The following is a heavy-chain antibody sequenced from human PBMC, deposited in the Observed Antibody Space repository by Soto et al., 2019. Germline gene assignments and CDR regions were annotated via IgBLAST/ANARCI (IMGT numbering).Heavy chain of an antibody. Sequence: ASVKVSCKASGYTFTGYYMHWVRQAPGQGLEWMGWINPNSGGTNYAQKFQSWVTMTRDTSINTAYMELRSLRSDDTAVYYCARDLDDSSGYYYYYYGMDVWGQGTTVTVSS. CDR1: GYTFTGYY. V-gene: IGHV1-2*04. CDR3: ARDLDDSSGYYYYYYGMDV. CDR2: INPNSGGT. D-gene: IGHD3-22*01. J-gene: IGHJ6*02.